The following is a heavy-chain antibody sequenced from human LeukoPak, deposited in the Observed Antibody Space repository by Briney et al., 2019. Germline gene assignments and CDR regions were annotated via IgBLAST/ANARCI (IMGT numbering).Heavy chain of an antibody. V-gene: IGHV3-48*03. D-gene: IGHD4-11*01. CDR2: ISSSGSTI. Sequence: GGSLRLSCAASGFTFSSYEMNWVRQAPGKGLEWVSYISSSGSTIYYADSVKGRFTISRDNAKNSLYLQMNSLRAEDTAVYYCARRPPTVTNIDYWGQGTLVTVSS. J-gene: IGHJ4*02. CDR1: GFTFSSYE. CDR3: ARRPPTVTNIDY.